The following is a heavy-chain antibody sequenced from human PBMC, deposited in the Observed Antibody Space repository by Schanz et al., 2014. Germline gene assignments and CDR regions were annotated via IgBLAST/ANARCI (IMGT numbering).Heavy chain of an antibody. Sequence: EVQLLESGGALVQPGGSLRLSCSASGFTFSTYAMSWVRQAPGKGPEWVSVISGSGVTIYYADSVKGRFTISRDNSKNTLYLQMNSLRAEDTAVYYCAKDHAGSDILTALGNWGQGTLVTVSS. J-gene: IGHJ4*02. D-gene: IGHD3-9*01. CDR3: AKDHAGSDILTALGN. V-gene: IGHV3-23*01. CDR1: GFTFSTYA. CDR2: ISGSGVTI.